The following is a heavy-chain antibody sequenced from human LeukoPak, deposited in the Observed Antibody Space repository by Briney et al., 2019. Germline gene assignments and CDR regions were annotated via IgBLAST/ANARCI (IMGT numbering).Heavy chain of an antibody. Sequence: SETLSLTCTVSGGSISSSSYYWSWIRQPPGKGLEWIGTIYYNGSTDYNPSLKTRVTISVDTSKNRFSLRLSSVTGADTAVYYCARHDSSGYYYPSSPLDVWGKGTTVTVSS. CDR2: IYYNGST. CDR3: ARHDSSGYYYPSSPLDV. D-gene: IGHD3-22*01. CDR1: GGSISSSSYY. V-gene: IGHV4-39*01. J-gene: IGHJ6*04.